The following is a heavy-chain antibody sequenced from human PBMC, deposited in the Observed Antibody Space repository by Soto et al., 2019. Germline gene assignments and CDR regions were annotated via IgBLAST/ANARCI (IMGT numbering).Heavy chain of an antibody. D-gene: IGHD3-22*01. CDR3: ARVGGITMMSPGAFDI. Sequence: SETLSLTCSVSGGSINNYYWSWIRQPPGKGLEFIGYIYYAGTTTYNPSLKSRVTISVDMSKNQFSLKLSSVTAADTAVYYCARVGGITMMSPGAFDIWGQGTMVTVSS. CDR1: GGSINNYY. CDR2: IYYAGTT. J-gene: IGHJ3*02. V-gene: IGHV4-59*01.